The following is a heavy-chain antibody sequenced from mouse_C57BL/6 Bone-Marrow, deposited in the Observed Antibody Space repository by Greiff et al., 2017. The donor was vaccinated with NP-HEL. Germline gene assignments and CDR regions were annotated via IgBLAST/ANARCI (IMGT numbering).Heavy chain of an antibody. V-gene: IGHV1-54*01. Sequence: QVQLQQSGAELVRPGTSVKVSCKASGYAFTNYLIEWVKQRPGQGLEWIGVINPGSGGTNYNEKFKGKATLTADKSSSTAYMQLSSLTSEDSAVYFCARRKFYYGEGAMDYWGQGTSVTVSS. CDR3: ARRKFYYGEGAMDY. J-gene: IGHJ4*01. CDR1: GYAFTNYL. CDR2: INPGSGGT. D-gene: IGHD1-1*01.